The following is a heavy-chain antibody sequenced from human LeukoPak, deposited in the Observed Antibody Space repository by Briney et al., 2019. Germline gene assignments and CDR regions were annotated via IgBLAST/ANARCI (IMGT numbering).Heavy chain of an antibody. CDR2: ISYSGST. D-gene: IGHD2-15*01. CDR3: ARGGKAAVRFDL. CDR1: GASISSYY. V-gene: IGHV4-59*08. J-gene: IGHJ2*01. Sequence: PSETLSLTCTVSGASISSYYWSWIRQPPGKGLEWIGCISYSGSTNYNPSLKSRVTISVDTSKNQFSLKLSSVTAADTAVYYCARGGKAAVRFDLWGRGTLVTVSS.